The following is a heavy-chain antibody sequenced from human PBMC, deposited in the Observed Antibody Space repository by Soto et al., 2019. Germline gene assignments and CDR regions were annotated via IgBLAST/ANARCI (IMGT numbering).Heavy chain of an antibody. CDR3: AKESVEATYSYYGMDV. V-gene: IGHV3-30*18. Sequence: PGGSLRLSCAGSRFSFESYGMHWFRQAPGKGLEWVATVSFDSKNKYYIDSVEGRFTISRDNSKKMLSLQMTSLRHEDTAVYYCAKESVEATYSYYGMDVWGPGTRVTVSS. J-gene: IGHJ6*02. D-gene: IGHD1-26*01. CDR2: VSFDSKNK. CDR1: RFSFESYG.